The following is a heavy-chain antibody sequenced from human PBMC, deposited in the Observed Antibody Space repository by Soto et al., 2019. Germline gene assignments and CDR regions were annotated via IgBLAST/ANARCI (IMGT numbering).Heavy chain of an antibody. D-gene: IGHD6-13*01. CDR1: GGTFSSYT. V-gene: IGHV1-69*08. Sequence: QVQLVQSGAEVKKPGSSVKVSCKASGGTFSSYTISWVRQAPGQGLEWMGRIIPILGIANYAQKFQGRVTITADKSTSTAYMELSSLRSEDTAVYYCAREVEAAAGPSAEYFQHWDQGTLVTVSS. CDR3: AREVEAAAGPSAEYFQH. CDR2: IIPILGIA. J-gene: IGHJ1*01.